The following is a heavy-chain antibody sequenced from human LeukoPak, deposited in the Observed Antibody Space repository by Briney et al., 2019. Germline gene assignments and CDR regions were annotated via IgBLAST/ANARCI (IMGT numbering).Heavy chain of an antibody. CDR2: IYTSGST. CDR3: ARHGITIFGVVADLYGMDV. D-gene: IGHD3-3*01. CDR1: GGSISSYY. V-gene: IGHV4-4*07. Sequence: PSETLSLTCTVSGGSISSYYWSWIRQPAGKGLEWIGRIYTSGSTNYNPSLKSRVTTSVDTSKNHFSLKLSSVTAADTAVYFCARHGITIFGVVADLYGMDVWGQGTTVTVSS. J-gene: IGHJ6*02.